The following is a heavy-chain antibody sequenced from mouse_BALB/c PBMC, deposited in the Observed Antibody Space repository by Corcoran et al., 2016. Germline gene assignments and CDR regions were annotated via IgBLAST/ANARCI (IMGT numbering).Heavy chain of an antibody. CDR2: INTRSGGT. D-gene: IGHD1-1*01. V-gene: IGHV1-18*01. CDR1: GYTFTDDN. J-gene: IGHJ2*01. Sequence: EVLLQQSGPELVKPGASVKIPCKASGYTFTDDNMDWVSESHGKSLEWIGDINTRSGGTIYNKTFKGKATLTVDKASSTAYMELRSLTSEDTAVYFCAIWGITTFDYWGQGTTVTVSS. CDR3: AIWGITTFDY.